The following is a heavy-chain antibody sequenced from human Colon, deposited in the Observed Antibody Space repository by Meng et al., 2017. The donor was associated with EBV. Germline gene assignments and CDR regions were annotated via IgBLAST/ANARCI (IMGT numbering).Heavy chain of an antibody. D-gene: IGHD1-1*01. CDR1: GGAISSSNW. V-gene: IGHV4-4*02. J-gene: IGHJ2*01. CDR2: IFHSGLT. Sequence: GQLHEWGAGLVKPSESLSIPCDVSGGAISSSNWGGWVRQSPEKGLEWIGEIFHSGLTNYNPSLQSRVTISVDKSKNQLSLEVTSVTAADTAIYYCMRDLLVLEKNEVWGRGTLVTVSS. CDR3: MRDLLVLEKNEV.